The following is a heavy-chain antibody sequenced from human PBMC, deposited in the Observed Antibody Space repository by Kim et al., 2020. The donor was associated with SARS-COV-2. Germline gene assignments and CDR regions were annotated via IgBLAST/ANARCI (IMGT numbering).Heavy chain of an antibody. CDR1: GGSISSYY. V-gene: IGHV4-59*01. D-gene: IGHD6-19*01. CDR2: IYYSGNT. J-gene: IGHJ4*02. CDR3: ARESEGYSSGWFIDY. Sequence: SETLSLTCTVSGGSISSYYWSWIRQPPGKGLEWIGYIYYSGNTNYNPSLKSRVTISVDTSKNQFSLKLSSVTAADTAVYYCARESEGYSSGWFIDYWGQGTLVTVSS.